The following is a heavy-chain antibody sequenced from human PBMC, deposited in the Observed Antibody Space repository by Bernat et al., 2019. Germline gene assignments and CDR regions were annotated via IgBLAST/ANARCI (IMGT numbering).Heavy chain of an antibody. J-gene: IGHJ4*02. CDR2: IYYSGST. V-gene: IGHV4-39*01. CDR3: ARELGESPNDYIWGGRYQKKKYYFDY. D-gene: IGHD3-16*01. CDR1: GGSISSSSYY. Sequence: QLQLQESGPGLVKPSETLSLTCTVSGGSISSSSYYWGWIRQPPGKGLEWIGSIYYSGSTYYNPSLKSRVTISVDTSKNQFSLKLSSVTAADTAVYYCARELGESPNDYIWGGRYQKKKYYFDYWGQGTLVTVSS.